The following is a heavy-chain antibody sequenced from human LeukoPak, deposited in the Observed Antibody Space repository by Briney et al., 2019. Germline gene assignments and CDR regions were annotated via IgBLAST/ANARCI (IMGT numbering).Heavy chain of an antibody. CDR1: GFTFSSYW. CDR2: LNSDGSST. D-gene: IGHD6-13*01. V-gene: IGHV3-74*01. CDR3: ARGAAGAFDI. J-gene: IGHJ3*02. Sequence: GGSLRLSCAASGFTFSSYWMHWVRQAPGKGLVWVSHLNSDGSSTFYADSVKGRFTISRDNAKNTLYLQMNSLRAEDTAVYYCARGAAGAFDIWGQGTMVTVSS.